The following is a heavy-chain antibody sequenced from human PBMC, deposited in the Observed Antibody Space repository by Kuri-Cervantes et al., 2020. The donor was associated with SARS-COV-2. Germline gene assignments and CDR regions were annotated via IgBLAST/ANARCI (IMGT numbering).Heavy chain of an antibody. CDR2: IYYSGST. CDR1: GGSISSSSYY. V-gene: IGHV4-61*05. J-gene: IGHJ3*02. Sequence: SETLSLTCTVSGGSISSSSYYWGWIRQPPGKGLEWIGYIYYSGSTNYNPSLKSRVTISVDTSKNQFSLKLSSVTAADTAVYYCARTHYATLLEIWGQGTMVTVSS. CDR3: ARTHYATLLEI. D-gene: IGHD2-2*01.